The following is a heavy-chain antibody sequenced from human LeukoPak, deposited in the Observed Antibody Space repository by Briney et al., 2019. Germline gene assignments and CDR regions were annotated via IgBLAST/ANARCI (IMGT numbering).Heavy chain of an antibody. D-gene: IGHD1-26*01. CDR1: GFTFRNDW. CDR2: INTDGSTT. CDR3: ARGRSGSYHY. J-gene: IGHJ4*02. Sequence: GGSLRLSCAASGFTFRNDWMHWGREAPEKGVVWVSRINTDGSTTTYADSVKGRFTISRDNAKNTLYLQMNSLRVEDTAVYYCARGRSGSYHYWGQGTLVTVSS. V-gene: IGHV3-74*01.